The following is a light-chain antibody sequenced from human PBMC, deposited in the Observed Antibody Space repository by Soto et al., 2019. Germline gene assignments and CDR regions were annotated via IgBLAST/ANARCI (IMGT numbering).Light chain of an antibody. Sequence: DIQITKSPSTLSASVGDRVSITCRASQNINTWLAWYQQKAGKAPKLLIYAASRLQAGVPSRFRGSGSGTDFTLTISSLQPEDFATYFCQQSNSSPPTFGGGTKVDIK. CDR2: AAS. CDR3: QQSNSSPPT. V-gene: IGKV1-5*01. J-gene: IGKJ4*01. CDR1: QNINTW.